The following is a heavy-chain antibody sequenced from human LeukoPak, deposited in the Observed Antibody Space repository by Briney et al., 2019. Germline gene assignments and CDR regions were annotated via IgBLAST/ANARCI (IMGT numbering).Heavy chain of an antibody. CDR2: ISGSAGRT. CDR1: GFTFSSYS. Sequence: PGGSLRLSCAASGFTFSSYSMSWVRQAPGKGLEWVSLISGSAGRTYYADSVKGRFTISRDNAKNSLYLQMNSLRAEDTAVYYCAYGSGSVGVDYWGQGTLVTVSS. CDR3: AYGSGSVGVDY. J-gene: IGHJ4*02. D-gene: IGHD3-10*01. V-gene: IGHV3-23*01.